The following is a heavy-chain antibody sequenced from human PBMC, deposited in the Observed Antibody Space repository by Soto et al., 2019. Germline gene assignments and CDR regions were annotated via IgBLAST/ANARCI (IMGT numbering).Heavy chain of an antibody. J-gene: IGHJ4*02. D-gene: IGHD6-13*01. CDR3: ARAAMGGSSWPFDY. CDR1: GGSISSSNW. CDR2: IYHSGST. Sequence: QVQLQESGPGLVKPSGTLSLTCAASGGSISSSNWWSWGRQPPGKGLEWIGEIYHSGSTNYNPSLKSRVARSVDKSKNQFSLKLSSGTAADTAVYYCARAAMGGSSWPFDYWGQGTLVTVSS. V-gene: IGHV4-4*02.